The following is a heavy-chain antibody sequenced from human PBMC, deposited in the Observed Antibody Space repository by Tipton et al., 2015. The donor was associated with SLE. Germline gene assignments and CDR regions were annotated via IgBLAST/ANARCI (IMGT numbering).Heavy chain of an antibody. CDR3: AKDRRFLEWSAPFDY. Sequence: SLRLSCAASGFTFSSYGMHWVRQAPGKGLEWVAFIRYDGSNKYYADSVKGRFTISRDNSKNTLYLQMNSLRAEDTAVYYCAKDRRFLEWSAPFDYWGQGTLVTVSS. D-gene: IGHD3-3*01. CDR2: IRYDGSNK. V-gene: IGHV3-30*02. CDR1: GFTFSSYG. J-gene: IGHJ4*02.